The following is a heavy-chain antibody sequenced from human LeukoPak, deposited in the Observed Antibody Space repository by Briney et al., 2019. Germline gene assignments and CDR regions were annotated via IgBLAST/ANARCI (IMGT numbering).Heavy chain of an antibody. D-gene: IGHD4-17*01. CDR3: ARVTSGAVTHYFDY. J-gene: IGHJ4*02. CDR1: GGSISSSSYY. Sequence: SETLSLTCTVSGGSISSSSYYWGWIRQPPGKGLEWLGSIYYSGSTYYNPSLKSRVTISVDTSKNQFSLKLSSVTAADTAVYYCARVTSGAVTHYFDYWGQGTLVTVSS. CDR2: IYYSGST. V-gene: IGHV4-39*01.